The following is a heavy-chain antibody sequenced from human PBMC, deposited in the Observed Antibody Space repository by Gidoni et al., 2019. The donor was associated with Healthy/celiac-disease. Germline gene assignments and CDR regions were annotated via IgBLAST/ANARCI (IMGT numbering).Heavy chain of an antibody. CDR2: FDPEDGET. D-gene: IGHD3-22*01. V-gene: IGHV1-24*01. CDR3: ATDSGDYDSSGYYFL. J-gene: IGHJ4*02. CDR1: GYTLTELS. Sequence: QVQLVQSGAEVKKPGASVKVSCTVSGYTLTELSMHWVRQAPGKGLEWLGGFDPEDGETIYAQKFQGRVTMTEDTSTDTAYMELSSLRSEDTAVYYCATDSGDYDSSGYYFLWGQGTLVTVSS.